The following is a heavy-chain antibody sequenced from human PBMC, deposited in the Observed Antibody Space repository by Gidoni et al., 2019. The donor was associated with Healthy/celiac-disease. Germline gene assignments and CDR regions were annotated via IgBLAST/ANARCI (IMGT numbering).Heavy chain of an antibody. CDR2: ISGSGGST. D-gene: IGHD5-12*01. V-gene: IGHV3-23*01. Sequence: APGKGLEWVSAISGSGGSTYYADSVKGRFTISRDNSKNTRYLQMNSLRAEDTAVYYCAKLPSWGVGGYMYYMDVWGKGTTVTVSS. CDR3: AKLPSWGVGGYMYYMDV. J-gene: IGHJ6*03.